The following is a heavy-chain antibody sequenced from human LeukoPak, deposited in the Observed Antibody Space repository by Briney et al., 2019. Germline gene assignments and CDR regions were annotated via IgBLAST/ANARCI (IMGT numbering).Heavy chain of an antibody. CDR2: ISYDGSNK. CDR1: GFTFSSYA. D-gene: IGHD5-24*01. CDR3: ARDGMATITGFDY. V-gene: IGHV3-30-3*01. J-gene: IGHJ4*02. Sequence: GGSLRLSCAASGFTFSSYAMHWVRQAPGKGLEWVAVISYDGSNKYYADSVKGRFTISRDNSKNTLYLQMNSLRAEDTAVYYCARDGMATITGFDYWGQGTLVTVSS.